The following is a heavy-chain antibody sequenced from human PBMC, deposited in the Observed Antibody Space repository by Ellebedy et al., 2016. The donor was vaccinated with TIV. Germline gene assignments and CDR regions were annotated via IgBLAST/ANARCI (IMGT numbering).Heavy chain of an antibody. V-gene: IGHV4-39*01. CDR2: IYYSGST. Sequence: MPSETLSLTCTVSGGSISSMSYYWGWIRQAPGKGLEWIGSIYYSGSTHYSPSLKSRFTISLDTSKNQFSLKLTSVTAADTAIYSCARHGGPYYYHSSGYFDYWGQGTLVTVSS. D-gene: IGHD3-22*01. J-gene: IGHJ4*02. CDR3: ARHGGPYYYHSSGYFDY. CDR1: GGSISSMSYY.